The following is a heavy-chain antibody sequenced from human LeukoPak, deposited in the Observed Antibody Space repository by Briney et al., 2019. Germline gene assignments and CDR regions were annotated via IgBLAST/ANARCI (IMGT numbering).Heavy chain of an antibody. CDR2: IYYSGST. V-gene: IGHV4-30-4*01. CDR1: GGSISSGDYY. CDR3: ASGDSGYDWGWFDP. J-gene: IGHJ5*02. D-gene: IGHD5-12*01. Sequence: PSETLSLTCTVSGGSISSGDYYWSWIRQPPGKGLEWIGYIYYSGSTYYNPSLKSRVTISVDTSKNQFSLKLSSVTAADTAVYYCASGDSGYDWGWFDPWGQGTLVTVSS.